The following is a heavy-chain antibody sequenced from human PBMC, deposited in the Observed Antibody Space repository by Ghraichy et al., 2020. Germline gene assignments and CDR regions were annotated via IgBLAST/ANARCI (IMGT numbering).Heavy chain of an antibody. CDR1: GFTFNNYA. CDR2: ISYDGSNK. CDR3: AKMGGLYYYDSSGYFYDY. D-gene: IGHD3-22*01. V-gene: IGHV3-30*18. Sequence: LSLTCASSGFTFNNYAMHWVRQAPGKGLEWVAVISYDGSNKYYADSVKGRFTISRDNSKNTLYLQMNSLRAEDTAVYYCAKMGGLYYYDSSGYFYDYWGQGTLFTVSS. J-gene: IGHJ4*02.